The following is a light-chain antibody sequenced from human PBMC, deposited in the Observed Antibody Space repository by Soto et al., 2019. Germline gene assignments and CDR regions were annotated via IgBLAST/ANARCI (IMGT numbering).Light chain of an antibody. CDR2: AAS. J-gene: IGKJ5*01. CDR3: QQFKNYPIT. Sequence: DIQLTQSPSSLSASVGDRVTFTCRASEDISSYLVWYQQKPGAAPKLLIYAASALHSGVPSRFSGSGSGTDFTLTISSLHPEDFAVYFCQQFKNYPITFGQGTRLEI. V-gene: IGKV1-9*01. CDR1: EDISSY.